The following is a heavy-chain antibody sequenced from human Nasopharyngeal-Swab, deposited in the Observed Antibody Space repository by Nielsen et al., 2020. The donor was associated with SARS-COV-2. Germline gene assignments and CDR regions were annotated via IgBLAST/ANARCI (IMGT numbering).Heavy chain of an antibody. Sequence: SGPTLVKPTQTLTLTCTFSGLERRKRGMRVSWIRQPPGKALEWLALIDWDDDKYYSTSLKTRLTISKDTSKNQVVLTMTNMDPVDTATYYCARILVGRYYGSGSYYYFDYWGQGTLVTVSS. CDR3: ARILVGRYYGSGSYYYFDY. V-gene: IGHV2-70*01. CDR2: IDWDDDK. D-gene: IGHD3-10*01. J-gene: IGHJ4*02. CDR1: GLERRKRGMR.